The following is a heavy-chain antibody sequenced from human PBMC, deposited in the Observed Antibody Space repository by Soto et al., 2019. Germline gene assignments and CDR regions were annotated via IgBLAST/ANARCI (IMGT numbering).Heavy chain of an antibody. CDR2: ISYDGSNK. CDR1: GFTFSSYA. CDR3: ARDINWANYGAGILDY. J-gene: IGHJ4*02. V-gene: IGHV3-30-3*01. Sequence: GGSLRLSCAASGFTFSSYAMHWVRQAPGKGLEWVAVISYDGSNKYYADSVKGRFTISRDNSKNTLYLQMNSLRAEDTAVYYCARDINWANYGAGILDYWGQGTLVTVSS. D-gene: IGHD4-17*01.